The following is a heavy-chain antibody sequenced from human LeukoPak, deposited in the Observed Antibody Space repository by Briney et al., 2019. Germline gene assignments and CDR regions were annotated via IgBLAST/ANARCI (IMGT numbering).Heavy chain of an antibody. V-gene: IGHV4-59*12. Sequence: SETLSLTCTVSGGSISSYYWSWIRQPPGKGLECIGYIHYSGSTSYNPSLKSRVTISVDTSKNQFSLKLSSVTAADTAVYYCARDCGGDCWDAFDIWGQGTMVTVSS. CDR2: IHYSGST. D-gene: IGHD2-21*02. J-gene: IGHJ3*02. CDR1: GGSISSYY. CDR3: ARDCGGDCWDAFDI.